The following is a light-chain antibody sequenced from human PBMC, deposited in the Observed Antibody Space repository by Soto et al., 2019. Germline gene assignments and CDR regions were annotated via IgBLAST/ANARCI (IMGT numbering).Light chain of an antibody. CDR1: QSVRSSY. V-gene: IGKV3-20*01. J-gene: IGKJ2*01. Sequence: EIVLTQSPGTLSLSPGERATLSCRASQSVRSSYLAWYQQKPGQAPRLFIYGASSRATGIPDRFSGSGSGTDLTLTISRLEPEGFAVYYCQQYGSSPRYAFGQGTKLEIK. CDR3: QQYGSSPRYA. CDR2: GAS.